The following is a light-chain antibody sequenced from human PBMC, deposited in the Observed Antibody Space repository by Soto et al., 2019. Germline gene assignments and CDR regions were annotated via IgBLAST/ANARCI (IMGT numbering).Light chain of an antibody. CDR1: QSINAW. CDR2: KAS. CDR3: QQYYTYSPVT. Sequence: DIPMTQSPSTLSVSVGDRVTITCRASQSINAWLAWYQLKPGKAPKLLIYKASTLESGVPSRFSGSGSGTEFTLTISSLQPDDFATYYCQQYYTYSPVTFGQGTKLEIK. V-gene: IGKV1-5*03. J-gene: IGKJ2*01.